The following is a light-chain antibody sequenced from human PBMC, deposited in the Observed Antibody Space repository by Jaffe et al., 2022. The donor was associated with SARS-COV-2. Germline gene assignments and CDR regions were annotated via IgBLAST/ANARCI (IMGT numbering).Light chain of an antibody. CDR3: AAWDDRLNGHWV. J-gene: IGLJ3*02. Sequence: QSVLTQPPSASGTPGQRVTISCSGSSSNIGSNTVNWYQQVPGTAPKLLIYNNQRPSGVPDRFSGSKSGTSASLAISGLQSEDEAVYHCAAWDDRLNGHWVFGGGTKLTVL. CDR2: NN. CDR1: SSNIGSNT. V-gene: IGLV1-44*01.